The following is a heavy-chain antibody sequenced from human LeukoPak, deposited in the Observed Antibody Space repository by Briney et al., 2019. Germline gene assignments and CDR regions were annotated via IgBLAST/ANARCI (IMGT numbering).Heavy chain of an antibody. D-gene: IGHD2-2*01. Sequence: GGSLRLPCAASGFTFSSYAMSWVRQAPGKGLEWVSAISGSGGSTYYADSVKGRFTISRDNSKNTLYLQMNSLRAEDTAVYYCAKGVVVAPDVTPFDYWGQGTLVTVSS. J-gene: IGHJ4*02. CDR2: ISGSGGST. V-gene: IGHV3-23*01. CDR3: AKGVVVAPDVTPFDY. CDR1: GFTFSSYA.